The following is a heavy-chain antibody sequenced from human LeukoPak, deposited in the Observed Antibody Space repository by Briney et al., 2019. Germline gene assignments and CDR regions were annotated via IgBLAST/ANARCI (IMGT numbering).Heavy chain of an antibody. V-gene: IGHV1/OR15-2*02. CDR1: GYIFTAYY. D-gene: IGHD2-2*03. CDR2: VSTYSGNT. J-gene: IGHJ5*02. Sequence: ASVKVSCKASGYIFTAYYMHWVRQAPGQGLEWMGWVSTYSGNTDYAQKFQGRVTMTRDTSTNTAYMELKNLRPDDTAIYYCARDLGYCSFGFGLGNCNRRWFDPWGQGTLVSVSS. CDR3: ARDLGYCSFGFGLGNCNRRWFDP.